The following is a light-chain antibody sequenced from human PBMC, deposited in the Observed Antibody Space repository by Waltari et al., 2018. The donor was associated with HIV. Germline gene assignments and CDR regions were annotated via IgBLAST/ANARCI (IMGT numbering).Light chain of an antibody. J-gene: IGLJ3*02. Sequence: QSALTQPRSVSGSPGQSVTISCTGTSRDVGAYNYVSWYQQHPGKAPKLIIYDVTRRPSGLPDRFSGSKSGNTTSLTISGLQAEDEADYYCCSYAGNYTGVFGGGTKLTVL. CDR1: SRDVGAYNY. CDR3: CSYAGNYTGV. V-gene: IGLV2-11*01. CDR2: DVT.